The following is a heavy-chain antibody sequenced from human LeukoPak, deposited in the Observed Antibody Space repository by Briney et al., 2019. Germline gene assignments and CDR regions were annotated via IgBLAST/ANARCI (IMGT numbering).Heavy chain of an antibody. D-gene: IGHD4-17*01. J-gene: IGHJ4*02. CDR1: GFTFSSYA. CDR2: ISYDGSNK. V-gene: IGHV3-30-3*01. CDR3: ARDSVSTVTTWTGDY. Sequence: TGGSLRRSCAASGFTFSSYAMHRVRQAPGKGLEWVAVISYDGSNKYYADSVKGRFTISRDNSKNTLYLQMNSLRAEDTAVYYCARDSVSTVTTWTGDYWGQGTLVTVSS.